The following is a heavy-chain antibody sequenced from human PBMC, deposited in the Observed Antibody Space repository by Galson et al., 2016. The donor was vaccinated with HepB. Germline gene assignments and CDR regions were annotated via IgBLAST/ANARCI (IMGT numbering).Heavy chain of an antibody. Sequence: SLRLSCAASGFTFRNYVMSWVRQAPGKGLEWISAIIGSGAITNYADSVKGRFTISRDNSKNTLYLQMNSLRAEDTAVYYCARDASGITIFGVSPFYYYGMDVWGQGTTVTVSS. J-gene: IGHJ6*02. D-gene: IGHD3-3*01. CDR1: GFTFRNYV. CDR2: IIGSGAIT. CDR3: ARDASGITIFGVSPFYYYGMDV. V-gene: IGHV3-23*01.